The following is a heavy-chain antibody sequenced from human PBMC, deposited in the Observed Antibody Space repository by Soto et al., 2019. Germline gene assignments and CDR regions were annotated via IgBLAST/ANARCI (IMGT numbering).Heavy chain of an antibody. V-gene: IGHV3-33*01. J-gene: IGHJ4*02. CDR1: GFTFSSYG. CDR2: IWYDGSNK. D-gene: IGHD3-22*01. CDR3: ARERGVGMIADVDY. Sequence: QVQLVESGGGVVQPGRSLRLSCAASGFTFSSYGMHWVRQAPGKGLEWVAVIWYDGSNKYYADSVKGRFTISRDNSKNTLYLQMNSLRAEDTAVYYCARERGVGMIADVDYWGQGTLVTVSS.